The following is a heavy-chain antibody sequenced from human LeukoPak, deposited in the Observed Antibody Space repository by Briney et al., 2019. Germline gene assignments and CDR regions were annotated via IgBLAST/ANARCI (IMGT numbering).Heavy chain of an antibody. V-gene: IGHV3-23*01. J-gene: IGHJ4*02. Sequence: GGSLRLSCAASGFTFSNAWMSWVRQAPGKGLEWVSAISGSGGSTYYADSVKGRFTISRDNSKNTLYLQMNSLRAEDTAVYYCAKGPLRRPLDYWGQGTLVTVSS. D-gene: IGHD4-17*01. CDR1: GFTFSNAW. CDR3: AKGPLRRPLDY. CDR2: ISGSGGST.